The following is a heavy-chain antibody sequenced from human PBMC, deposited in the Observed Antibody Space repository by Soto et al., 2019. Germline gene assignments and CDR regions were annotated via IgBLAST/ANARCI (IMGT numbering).Heavy chain of an antibody. V-gene: IGHV4-31*03. J-gene: IGHJ3*02. Sequence: SETLSLTCTVSGGSISSGVYYWSWIRQHPGKGLEWIGYIYYSGSTYYNPSVKSRVTISVDTSKNQFSLKLSSVTAADTAVYYCARDTGGVTAIEIWGQGTMVTVSS. D-gene: IGHD2-8*02. CDR3: ARDTGGVTAIEI. CDR2: IYYSGST. CDR1: GGSISSGVYY.